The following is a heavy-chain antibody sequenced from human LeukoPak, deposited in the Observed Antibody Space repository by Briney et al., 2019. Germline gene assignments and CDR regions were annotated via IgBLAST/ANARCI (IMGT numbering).Heavy chain of an antibody. CDR1: GYSFASYW. CDR3: ARHWGPYYMDV. CDR2: IYPGDSDT. Sequence: GESLKISCQSSGYSFASYWIGWVRQMPGKGLEWMGIIYPGDSDTRYNPSVQGQVTISADKSISNAYLQWSSLKASDTAMYYCARHWGPYYMDVWGKGTTVTVSS. D-gene: IGHD3-16*01. J-gene: IGHJ6*03. V-gene: IGHV5-51*01.